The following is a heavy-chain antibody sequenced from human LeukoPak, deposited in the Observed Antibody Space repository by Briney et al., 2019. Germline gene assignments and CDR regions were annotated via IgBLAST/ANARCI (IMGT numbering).Heavy chain of an antibody. Sequence: ASVKVSCKASGYTFTSYDMHWVRQTPGQGLEWMGIINPSGGSTSYAQKFQGRVTMTRDTSTSTVYMELSSLRSEDTAVYYCARGQYGDYYYYGMDVWGQGTTVTVSS. D-gene: IGHD4-17*01. V-gene: IGHV1-46*01. J-gene: IGHJ6*02. CDR3: ARGQYGDYYYYGMDV. CDR1: GYTFTSYD. CDR2: INPSGGST.